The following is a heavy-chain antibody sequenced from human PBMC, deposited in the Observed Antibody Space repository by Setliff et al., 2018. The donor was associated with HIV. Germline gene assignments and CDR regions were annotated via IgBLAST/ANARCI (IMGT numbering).Heavy chain of an antibody. CDR1: GGTFSSYA. J-gene: IGHJ4*02. Sequence: VKVSCKASGGTFSSYAISWVRQAPGQGLEWMGGIIPIFGTANYAQKFQGRVTITADESTSTAYMELSSLRSEDTAVYYCARGGVYYYDSSGWSMDYWGQGTLVTVSS. CDR2: IIPIFGTA. D-gene: IGHD3-22*01. CDR3: ARGGVYYYDSSGWSMDY. V-gene: IGHV1-69*13.